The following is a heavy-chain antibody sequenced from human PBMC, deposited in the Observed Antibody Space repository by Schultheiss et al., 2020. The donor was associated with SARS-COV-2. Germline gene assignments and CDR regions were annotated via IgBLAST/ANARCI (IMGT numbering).Heavy chain of an antibody. D-gene: IGHD5-18*01. J-gene: IGHJ4*02. Sequence: ASVKVSCKASGYTFTSYGISWVRQAPGQGLEWMGWISAYNGNTNYAQKLQGRVTMTRNTSISTAYMELSSLRSEDTAVYYCARGDVDTAMGREDWGQGTLVTVSS. CDR1: GYTFTSYG. CDR2: ISAYNGNT. CDR3: ARGDVDTAMGRED. V-gene: IGHV1-18*01.